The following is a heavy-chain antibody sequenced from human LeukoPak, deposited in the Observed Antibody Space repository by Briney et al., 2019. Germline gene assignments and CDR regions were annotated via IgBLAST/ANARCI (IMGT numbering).Heavy chain of an antibody. CDR1: GGSISSYY. Sequence: KTSETLSPTCTVSGGSISSYYWSWIRQPPGKGLEWIGYIYYSGSTNYNPSLKSRVTISVDTSKNQFSLKLSSVTAADTAVYYCARYQPATAVGLSFDYWGQGTLVTVSS. D-gene: IGHD1-26*01. CDR2: IYYSGST. J-gene: IGHJ4*02. CDR3: ARYQPATAVGLSFDY. V-gene: IGHV4-59*01.